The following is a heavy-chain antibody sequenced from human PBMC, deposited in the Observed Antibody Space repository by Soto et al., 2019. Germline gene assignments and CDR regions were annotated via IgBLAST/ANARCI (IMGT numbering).Heavy chain of an antibody. CDR2: IIPIFGTA. J-gene: IGHJ4*02. Sequence: SVKVSCKASGGTFSSYAISWVRQAPGQGPEWMGGIIPIFGTANYAQKFQGRVTITADESTSTAYMELSSLRSEDTAVYYCARSVVGATGFDYWGQGTLVTVSS. V-gene: IGHV1-69*13. CDR3: ARSVVGATGFDY. D-gene: IGHD1-26*01. CDR1: GGTFSSYA.